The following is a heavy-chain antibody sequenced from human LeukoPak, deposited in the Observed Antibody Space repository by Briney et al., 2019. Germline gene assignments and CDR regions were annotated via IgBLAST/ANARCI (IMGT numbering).Heavy chain of an antibody. CDR1: GFTFSSYA. CDR3: ARKVQYSIDY. Sequence: GGSLRLSCAASGFTFSSYAMSWVRQAPGKGLEWVSVISGGGGTTKYADSVEGRVIISRDNSKNTLYLQMNSLRAEDTAVYYCARKVQYSIDYWGQGTLVTVSS. CDR2: ISGGGGTT. J-gene: IGHJ4*02. D-gene: IGHD2/OR15-2a*01. V-gene: IGHV3-23*01.